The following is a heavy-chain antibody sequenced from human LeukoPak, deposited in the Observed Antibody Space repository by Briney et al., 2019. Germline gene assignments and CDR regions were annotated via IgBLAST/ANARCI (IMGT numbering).Heavy chain of an antibody. CDR2: INHSGST. V-gene: IGHV4-34*01. CDR1: GGSFSGYY. Sequence: SETLSLTCAVYGGSFSGYYWSWIRQPPGKGLEWIGEINHSGSTNYNPSLKSRVTISVDTSKNQFSLKLSSVTAADTAVYYCARDFDYWGQGTLVTVSS. J-gene: IGHJ4*02. CDR3: ARDFDY.